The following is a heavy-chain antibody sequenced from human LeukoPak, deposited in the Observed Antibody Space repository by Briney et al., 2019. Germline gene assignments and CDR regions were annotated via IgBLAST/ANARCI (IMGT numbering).Heavy chain of an antibody. Sequence: SETLSLTCTVSGGSISGYYWSWIRLPPGKGLEWIGYIYYIGSTNYNPSLKSRVTISVDTSKNQFSLKLTSVTAADTAVYYCARHSGSSWYYFDYWGQGTLVTVSS. CDR1: GGSISGYY. J-gene: IGHJ4*02. CDR2: IYYIGST. V-gene: IGHV4-59*08. CDR3: ARHSGSSWYYFDY. D-gene: IGHD6-13*01.